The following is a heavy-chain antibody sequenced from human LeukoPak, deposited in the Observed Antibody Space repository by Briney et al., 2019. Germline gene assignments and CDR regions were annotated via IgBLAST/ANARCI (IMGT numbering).Heavy chain of an antibody. CDR3: VLGGVADTY. J-gene: IGHJ4*02. CDR2: IDWDDDK. CDR1: GLSLSTSGMR. V-gene: IGHV2-70*04. Sequence: SGPTLVNPTQTLQLSCTFSGLSLSTSGMRVSWIRQPPWKALEWLARIDWDDDKFYSTSLKTRLPISKDTSKNQVVLTMTNMDPVDTATYYCVLGGVADTYWGQGTLVTVSS. D-gene: IGHD3-16*01.